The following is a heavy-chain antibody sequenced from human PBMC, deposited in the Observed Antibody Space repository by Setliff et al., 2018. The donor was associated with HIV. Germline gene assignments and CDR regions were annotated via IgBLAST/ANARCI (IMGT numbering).Heavy chain of an antibody. CDR2: IGTGGDT. J-gene: IGHJ6*02. CDR3: AREIQVVYTGGHYFYGMDV. D-gene: IGHD3-16*01. CDR1: GFIFSSHD. Sequence: GESLKISCEASGFIFSSHDFHWVRQAAGQGLEWVSAIGTGGDTYYVDSVKGRFTISRDNARNSLYLQMNNLGAGDTAVYYCAREIQVVYTGGHYFYGMDVWGQGTAGTVS. V-gene: IGHV3-13*01.